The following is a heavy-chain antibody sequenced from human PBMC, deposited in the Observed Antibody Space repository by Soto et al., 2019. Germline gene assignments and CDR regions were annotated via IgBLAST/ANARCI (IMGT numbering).Heavy chain of an antibody. J-gene: IGHJ3*01. D-gene: IGHD2-2*01. CDR2: ISSRITTL. CDR1: RCMLSIFI. Sequence: PWWCLGLCCESSRCMLSIFIMQWARQAPGKGLEWVSYISSRITTLRYADSVKGRFTISRDNAKNSVYLVMNNLRGEDTAVYYCARGPQFCSTPDCESIDAFDFWGRGSMVTVS. CDR3: ARGPQFCSTPDCESIDAFDF. V-gene: IGHV3-48*04.